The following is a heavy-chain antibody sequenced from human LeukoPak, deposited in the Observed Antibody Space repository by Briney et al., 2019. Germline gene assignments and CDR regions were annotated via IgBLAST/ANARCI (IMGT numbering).Heavy chain of an antibody. Sequence: SETLSLTCTVSGGSISGYYWNWIRQPPGKGLEWIGEINHSGSTNYNPSLKSRVTISVDTSKNQFSLKLSSVTAADTAVYYCARGRRYSSSWYSDWGQGTLVTVSS. CDR1: GGSISGYY. V-gene: IGHV4-34*01. D-gene: IGHD6-13*01. J-gene: IGHJ4*02. CDR3: ARGRRYSSSWYSD. CDR2: INHSGST.